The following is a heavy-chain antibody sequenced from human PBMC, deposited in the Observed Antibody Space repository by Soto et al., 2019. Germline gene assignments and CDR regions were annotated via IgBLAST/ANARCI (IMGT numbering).Heavy chain of an antibody. CDR2: IYYSGST. J-gene: IGHJ4*02. Sequence: QVQLQESGPGLVKPSQTLSLTCTVSGGSIRSGGYYWSWIRQHPGKGLEWIGSIYYSGSTYYNPSLKRRVTLSVDTSKNQFSLKLSSVTAEDTAVYYCARVSSYGDFAYWGQGTLVTVSS. D-gene: IGHD6-13*01. V-gene: IGHV4-31*03. CDR1: GGSIRSGGYY. CDR3: ARVSSYGDFAY.